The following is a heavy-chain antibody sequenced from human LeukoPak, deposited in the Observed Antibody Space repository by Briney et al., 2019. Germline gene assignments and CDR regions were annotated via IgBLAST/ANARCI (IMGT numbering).Heavy chain of an antibody. D-gene: IGHD3-22*01. J-gene: IGHJ4*02. V-gene: IGHV5-51*01. CDR2: IYPSDSDT. CDR1: GYGFTSYW. Sequence: GESLKISCKGSGYGFTSYWIGWVRQMPGKGLEWMGIIYPSDSDTRYSPSFQGQVTISADKSISTAYLQWSSLKASDTAMYYCARLRPYYYDSSRYYFDYWGQGTLVTVSS. CDR3: ARLRPYYYDSSRYYFDY.